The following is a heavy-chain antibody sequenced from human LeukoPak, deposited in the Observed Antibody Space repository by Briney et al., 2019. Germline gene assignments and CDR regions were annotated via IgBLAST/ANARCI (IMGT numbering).Heavy chain of an antibody. CDR3: ARHVYSGSYPSPTYIDP. J-gene: IGHJ5*02. D-gene: IGHD1-26*01. CDR1: GYSFTSYW. V-gene: IGHV5-51*01. Sequence: GESLKISCKGSGYSFTSYWIGWVRQMPGKDLEWMGIIYPGDSDTRYSPSFQGQVTISADKSISTAYLQWSSLKASDTAMYYCARHVYSGSYPSPTYIDPWGQGTLVTVSS. CDR2: IYPGDSDT.